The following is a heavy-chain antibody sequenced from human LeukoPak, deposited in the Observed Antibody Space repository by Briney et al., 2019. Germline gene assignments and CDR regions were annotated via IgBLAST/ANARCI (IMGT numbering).Heavy chain of an antibody. D-gene: IGHD5-12*01. J-gene: IGHJ3*02. CDR3: AKDFSPRYASGYDSFDM. Sequence: PGGSLRLSCTVSGFTLSSYEMTWFRQAPGKGLEWVSSIGYGGADSHYADSVKGRFTISRDNSKNTLYLQMNSLRAEDTAVYFCAKDFSPRYASGYDSFDMWGQGTLVTVSS. V-gene: IGHV3-23*01. CDR1: GFTLSSYE. CDR2: IGYGGADS.